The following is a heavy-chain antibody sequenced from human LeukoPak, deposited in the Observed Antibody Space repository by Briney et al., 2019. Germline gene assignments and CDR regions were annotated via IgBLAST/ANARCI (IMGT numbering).Heavy chain of an antibody. CDR3: AKGGFGRPFDY. CDR1: AFTFSSDG. V-gene: IGHV3-23*01. Sequence: GGTLRLSCAASAFTFSSDGMSWARQAPGKGLEWVSAISGSGGSTYYAASVKGRFTISRDNSKNTLFLQMDSLRAVDTAVYYCAKGGFGRPFDYWGQGTLVTVSS. CDR2: ISGSGGST. D-gene: IGHD3-10*01. J-gene: IGHJ4*02.